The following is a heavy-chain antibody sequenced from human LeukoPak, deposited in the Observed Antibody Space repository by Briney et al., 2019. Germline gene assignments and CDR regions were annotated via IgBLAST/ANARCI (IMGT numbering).Heavy chain of an antibody. CDR3: ARGVTWIQLWPYFDY. V-gene: IGHV4-30-4*08. CDR1: GGSISSGDYY. CDR2: IYYSGST. D-gene: IGHD5-18*01. J-gene: IGHJ4*02. Sequence: PSQTLSLTCTVSGGSISSGDYYWSWIRQPPGKGLEWIGYIYYSGSTYYNPSLKSRVTISVDTSKNQFSLELSSVTAADTAVYYCARGVTWIQLWPYFDYWGQGTLVTVSS.